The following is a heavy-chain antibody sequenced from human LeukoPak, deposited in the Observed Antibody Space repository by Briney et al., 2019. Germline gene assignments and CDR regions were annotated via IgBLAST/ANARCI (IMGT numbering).Heavy chain of an antibody. CDR3: AKDRAYIGSWYGCSTP. J-gene: IGHJ5*02. Sequence: QPGGSLRLSCAASGFSLSSYGMTWVRQAPGKGLEWVSTLSDSGGGTYYADSVKGRFTISRDNSRNTLYLQMHSLRVEDTAVYYCAKDRAYIGSWYGCSTPWGQGTLATVSS. CDR1: GFSLSSYG. V-gene: IGHV3-23*01. CDR2: LSDSGGGT. D-gene: IGHD6-13*01.